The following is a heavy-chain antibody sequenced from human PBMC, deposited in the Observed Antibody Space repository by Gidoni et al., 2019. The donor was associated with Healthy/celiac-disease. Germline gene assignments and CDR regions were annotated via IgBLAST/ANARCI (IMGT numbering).Heavy chain of an antibody. CDR2: ISSSSSYI. D-gene: IGHD2-2*01. CDR3: ARSLAGSSNSCGY. J-gene: IGHJ4*02. V-gene: IGHV3-21*01. Sequence: EVQLVESGGGLVKPGGSLRLSCAASGFTFSSYSMNWVRQAPGKGLEWVSSISSSSSYIYYADSVKGRFTISRDNAKNSLYLQMNSLRAEDTAVYYCARSLAGSSNSCGYWGQGTLVTVSS. CDR1: GFTFSSYS.